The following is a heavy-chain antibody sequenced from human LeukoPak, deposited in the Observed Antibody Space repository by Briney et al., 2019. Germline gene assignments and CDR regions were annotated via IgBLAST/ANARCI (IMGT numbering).Heavy chain of an antibody. V-gene: IGHV3-30*03. CDR2: ISYDGSNK. CDR1: GFPLCLFR. J-gene: IGHJ6*02. D-gene: IGHD3-3*01. CDR3: VRGSGYLYYYYYGMDV. Sequence: GSPVRLLCGPCGFPLCLFRVHGVREAPGRAVVGVAVISYDGSNKYYADSVKGRFTISRDNSKNTLYLQMNSLRAEDTAVYYCVRGSGYLYYYYYGMDVWGQGTTVTVSS.